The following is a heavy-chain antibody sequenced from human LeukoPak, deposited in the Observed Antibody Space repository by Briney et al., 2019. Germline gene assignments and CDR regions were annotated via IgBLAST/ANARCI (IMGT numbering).Heavy chain of an antibody. Sequence: PGGSLRLSCAASGFTFSSYSMNWVRQPPGKGLEWVGHISDSGSTYYKPSLKSRVTISVDTSKSQFSLKLTSVTAADTAVFYCARLSTLTGYWFDPWGQGTLVTVSS. D-gene: IGHD3-9*01. V-gene: IGHV4-59*04. J-gene: IGHJ5*02. CDR2: ISDSGST. CDR1: GFTFSSYSMN. CDR3: ARLSTLTGYWFDP.